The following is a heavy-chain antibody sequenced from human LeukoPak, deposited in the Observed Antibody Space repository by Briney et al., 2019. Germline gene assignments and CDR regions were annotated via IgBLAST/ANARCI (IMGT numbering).Heavy chain of an antibody. CDR3: AKGRGYELPLDN. D-gene: IGHD2-2*01. CDR2: IRWNSGSI. J-gene: IGHJ4*02. V-gene: IGHV3-9*02. Sequence: GGSLRLSCAGSGFTSDDCAMHWVRQAPGKGLEWVSGIRWNSGSIGYADSVKGRFTISRDNAKNSLYLQMNSLRAEDTALYYCAKGRGYELPLDNWGQGTLVTVSS. CDR1: GFTSDDCA.